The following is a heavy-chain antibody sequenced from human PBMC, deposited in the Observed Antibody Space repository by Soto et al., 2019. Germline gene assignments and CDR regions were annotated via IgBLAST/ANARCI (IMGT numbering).Heavy chain of an antibody. Sequence: SETLSLTCAVYGGSFRGHYWSWIRQPPGKGLEWIGEINHSGSNNYNPTLKRRVTLSVDTSKNQFALKLSSVTAADTAVYYCGRGPPKVHRIAARPLYYYYGMDVWGQGTTVTVSS. CDR3: GRGPPKVHRIAARPLYYYYGMDV. CDR2: INHSGSN. V-gene: IGHV4-34*01. D-gene: IGHD6-6*01. J-gene: IGHJ6*02. CDR1: GGSFRGHY.